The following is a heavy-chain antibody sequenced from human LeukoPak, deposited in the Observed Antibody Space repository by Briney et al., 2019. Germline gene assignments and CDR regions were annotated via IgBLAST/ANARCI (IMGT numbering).Heavy chain of an antibody. V-gene: IGHV3-48*03. CDR1: GFTFSSYE. D-gene: IGHD5-18*01. Sequence: PGGSLRLSCAASGFTFSSYEVNWVRQAPGKGLEWVSYISSSGNTIFYADSVKGRFTISRDNAKNSLFLQMNSLRAEDTAVYYCARADRRGYSYGLFDSWGQGTLVTVSS. CDR2: ISSSGNTI. J-gene: IGHJ4*02. CDR3: ARADRRGYSYGLFDS.